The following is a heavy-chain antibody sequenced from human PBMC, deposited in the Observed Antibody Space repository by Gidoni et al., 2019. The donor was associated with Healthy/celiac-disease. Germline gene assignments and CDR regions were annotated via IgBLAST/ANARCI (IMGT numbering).Heavy chain of an antibody. D-gene: IGHD5-18*01. J-gene: IGHJ4*02. CDR1: GGSFSGYY. Sequence: QVQLQQWGAGLLKPSETLSLTCAVYGGSFSGYYWRWIRQPPGKGLEWIGEINHSGSTNYNPSLKSRVTISVDTSKNQFSLKLSSVTAADTAVYYCARGRGTWIQLPHPRGGRAIDYWGQGTLVTVSS. V-gene: IGHV4-34*01. CDR3: ARGRGTWIQLPHPRGGRAIDY. CDR2: INHSGST.